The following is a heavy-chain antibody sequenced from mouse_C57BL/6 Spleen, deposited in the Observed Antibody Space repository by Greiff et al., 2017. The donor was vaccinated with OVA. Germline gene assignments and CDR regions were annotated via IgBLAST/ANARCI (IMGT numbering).Heavy chain of an antibody. J-gene: IGHJ1*03. CDR2: ITPGSGGT. CDR1: GYAFTNYL. Sequence: QVQLQQSGAELVRPGTSVKVSCKASGYAFTNYLIAWVKQRPGQGLEWIGGITPGSGGTNDNEKFKGKDTLTADKASSTAYMQLSRLTSEDSAVYFCARGGIRSRYFDVWGTGTTVTVSS. CDR3: ARGGIRSRYFDV. V-gene: IGHV1-54*01. D-gene: IGHD1-1*01.